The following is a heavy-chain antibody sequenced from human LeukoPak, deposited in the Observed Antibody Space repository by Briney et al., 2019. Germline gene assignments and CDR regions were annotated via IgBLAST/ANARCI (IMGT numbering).Heavy chain of an antibody. D-gene: IGHD3-16*01. Sequence: ASVMVSCKASGYTFINYGIIWVRQAPGQGLEWVGWISADNGNTNYAQKLQDRVTMTTDTSTSTAYMELRSLRSDDTALYYCARVIPQGPYYYHGMDVWGQGTTVTVSS. CDR2: ISADNGNT. V-gene: IGHV1-18*01. J-gene: IGHJ6*02. CDR3: ARVIPQGPYYYHGMDV. CDR1: GYTFINYG.